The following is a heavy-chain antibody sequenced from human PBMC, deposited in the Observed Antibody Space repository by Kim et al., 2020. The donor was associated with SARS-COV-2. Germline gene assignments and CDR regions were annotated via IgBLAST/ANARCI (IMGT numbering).Heavy chain of an antibody. J-gene: IGHJ6*02. CDR1: GGSISSSNW. Sequence: SETLSLTCAVSGGSISSSNWWSWVRQPPGKGLEWIGEIYHSGSTNYNPSLKSRVTISVDKSKNQFSLKLSSVTAADTAVYYCARDKRYSGYDYVGGMDVWGQGTTVTVSS. CDR2: IYHSGST. V-gene: IGHV4-4*02. D-gene: IGHD5-12*01. CDR3: ARDKRYSGYDYVGGMDV.